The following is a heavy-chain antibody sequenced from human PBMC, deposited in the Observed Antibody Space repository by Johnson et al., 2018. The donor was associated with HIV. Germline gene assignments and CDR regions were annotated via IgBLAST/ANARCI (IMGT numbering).Heavy chain of an antibody. CDR2: ISSSGSTI. Sequence: QVQLVESGGGVVQPGRSLRLSCAASGFSFSDYYMTWIRQAPGKGLEFVSYISSSGSTIYYADSVKGRFTISRDNSKKTLYLQMNSLRAEDTAVYYCAKDARTRWELEPDAFDIWGQGTMVTVSS. V-gene: IGHV3-11*04. CDR3: AKDARTRWELEPDAFDI. J-gene: IGHJ3*02. CDR1: GFSFSDYY. D-gene: IGHD1-26*01.